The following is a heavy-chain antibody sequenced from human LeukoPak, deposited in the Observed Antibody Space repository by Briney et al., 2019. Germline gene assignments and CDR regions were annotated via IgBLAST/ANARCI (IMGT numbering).Heavy chain of an antibody. CDR3: ASLDY. CDR2: INSDGSST. V-gene: IGHV3-74*01. Sequence: VGTLRLSCAASGFTFSIYWVHWVRQAPGKGLVWVSSINSDGSSTSYADSVKGRFTISRDNAKNTLYLQMNTLRAEDTAVYYCASLDYWGQGTPFTVSS. CDR1: GFTFSIYW. J-gene: IGHJ4*02.